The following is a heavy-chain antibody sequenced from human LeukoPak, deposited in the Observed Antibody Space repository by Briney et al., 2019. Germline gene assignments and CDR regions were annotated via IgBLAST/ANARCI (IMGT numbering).Heavy chain of an antibody. V-gene: IGHV4-59*01. J-gene: IGHJ6*02. CDR2: ISYSGST. Sequence: SETLSLTCTVSGGSISSYYWSWIRQPPGKGLEWIGYISYSGSTNYNPSLKSRVTISVDTSKNQFSLKLSSVTAADTAVYYCARENVGYSSSRAYYYYGMDVWGQGTAVTVSS. CDR1: GGSISSYY. CDR3: ARENVGYSSSRAYYYYGMDV. D-gene: IGHD6-13*01.